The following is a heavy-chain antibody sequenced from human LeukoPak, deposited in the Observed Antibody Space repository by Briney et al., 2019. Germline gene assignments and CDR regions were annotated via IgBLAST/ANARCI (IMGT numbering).Heavy chain of an antibody. CDR3: ARRTTTFFDY. D-gene: IGHD4-17*01. J-gene: IGHJ4*02. V-gene: IGHV4-34*01. CDR2: INHSGST. Sequence: SETLSLTCAVYGGSFSGYYWSWIRQPPGKGLEWIGEINHSGSTNYNPSLKSRVTISVDTSKNQFSLKLSSVTAADTAVYYCARRTTTFFDYWGQGTLVTVSS. CDR1: GGSFSGYY.